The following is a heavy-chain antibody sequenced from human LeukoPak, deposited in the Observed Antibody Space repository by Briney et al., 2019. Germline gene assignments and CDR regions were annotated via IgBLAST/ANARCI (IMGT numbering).Heavy chain of an antibody. CDR2: ISHSGSTI. CDR3: AREYGDYVGTENY. J-gene: IGHJ4*02. CDR1: GFTFSTYE. V-gene: IGHV3-48*03. Sequence: GGSLRLSCAASGFTFSTYEMNWVRQAPGKGLEWVSYISHSGSTIYYADSVKGRFTISRDNSKNTLFLQMNSLRAEDTAVYYCAREYGDYVGTENYWGQGTLVTVSS. D-gene: IGHD4-17*01.